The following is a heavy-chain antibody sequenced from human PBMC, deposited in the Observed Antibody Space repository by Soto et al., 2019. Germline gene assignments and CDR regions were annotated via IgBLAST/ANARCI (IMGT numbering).Heavy chain of an antibody. CDR2: INTDGSGT. CDR3: AKDLGDSSYFDH. V-gene: IGHV3-74*01. J-gene: IGHJ4*02. CDR1: GFTFSSDW. D-gene: IGHD3-3*01. Sequence: PGGSLRLSCAASGFTFSSDWMHWVRQAPGKGLVWVSRINTDGSGTSYADSVKGRFTISRDNAKNTLYLQMNSLRAEDTAVYYCAKDLGDSSYFDHWGQGTLVTVSS.